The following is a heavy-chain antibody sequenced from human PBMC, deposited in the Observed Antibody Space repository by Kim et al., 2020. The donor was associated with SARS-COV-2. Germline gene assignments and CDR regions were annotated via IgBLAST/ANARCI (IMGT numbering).Heavy chain of an antibody. CDR1: GGSFSGYY. D-gene: IGHD3-16*01. Sequence: SETLSLTCAVYGGSFSGYYWSWIRQPPGKGLEWIGEINHSGSTNYNPSLKSRVTISVDTSKNQFSLKLSSVTAADTAVYYCARDLSPWGGHYFDYWGQGTLVTVSS. CDR3: ARDLSPWGGHYFDY. J-gene: IGHJ4*02. V-gene: IGHV4-34*01. CDR2: INHSGST.